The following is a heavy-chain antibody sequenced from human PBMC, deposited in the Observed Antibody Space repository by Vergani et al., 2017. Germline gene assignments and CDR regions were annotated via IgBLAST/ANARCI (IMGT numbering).Heavy chain of an antibody. J-gene: IGHJ4*02. CDR3: AKASGGNSSPHFDY. CDR2: INSDGSST. Sequence: EVQLVESGGGLVQPGGSLRLSCAASGFTFSSYWMHWVRQAPGKGLVWVSRINSDGSSTSYADSVKGRFTISRDYSKNTLYLQMNSLRAEDTAVYYCAKASGGNSSPHFDYWGQGTLVTVSS. CDR1: GFTFSSYW. D-gene: IGHD4-23*01. V-gene: IGHV3-74*01.